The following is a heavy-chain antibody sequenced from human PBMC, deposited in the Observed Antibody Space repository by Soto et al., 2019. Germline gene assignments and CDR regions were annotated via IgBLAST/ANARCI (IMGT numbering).Heavy chain of an antibody. CDR2: ISSSSSYI. Sequence: EVQLVESGGGLVKPGGSLRLSCAASGFTFSSYSMNWVRQAPGKGLEWVSSISSSSSYIYYADSVKGRFTISRDNAKNSLYLQMNSLRAEDTAVYYCARGVDTKAPTFHYGMDVWGRGTLVTVSS. CDR3: ARGVDTKAPTFHYGMDV. CDR1: GFTFSSYS. J-gene: IGHJ6*02. V-gene: IGHV3-21*01. D-gene: IGHD5-18*01.